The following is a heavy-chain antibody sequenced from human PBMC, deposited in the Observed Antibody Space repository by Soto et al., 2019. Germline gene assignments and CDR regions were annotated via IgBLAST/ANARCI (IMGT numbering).Heavy chain of an antibody. V-gene: IGHV3-48*01. CDR1: GFTFSSYS. J-gene: IGHJ5*02. CDR3: XXXXXLLNXFDP. D-gene: IGHD1-26*01. CDR2: ISSSSSTI. Sequence: EVQLVESGGGLVQPGGSLRLSCAASGFTFSSYSMNWVRQAPGKGLEWVSYISSSSSTIYYADSVKGRFTISRDKXXXXXXXXXXXXXXXXXXXXXXXXXXXLLNXFDPWGQGTLVTVSX.